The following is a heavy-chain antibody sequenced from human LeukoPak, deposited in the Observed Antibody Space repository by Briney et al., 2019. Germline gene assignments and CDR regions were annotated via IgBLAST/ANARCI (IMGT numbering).Heavy chain of an antibody. D-gene: IGHD2-2*02. CDR1: GFNFEDYT. J-gene: IGHJ4*02. CDR3: TKGSNTWPSLFDY. Sequence: GGSLRLSCAASGFNFEDYTMHWVRQTPGKGLEWVSLINWDGGSAYYADSVKGRFAISRDNNKNSLYLQMTSLRTEDTALYYCTKGSNTWPSLFDYWGQGTLVTVSS. V-gene: IGHV3-43*01. CDR2: INWDGGSA.